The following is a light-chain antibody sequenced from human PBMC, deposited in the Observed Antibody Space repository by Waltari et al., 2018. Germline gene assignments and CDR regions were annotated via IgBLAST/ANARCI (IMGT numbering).Light chain of an antibody. V-gene: IGLV2-14*03. Sequence: SALTQPDSVSGSPGQSITISCSGIRSDSGGYNFVSWYQQHPGEAPKLIIYAVTNRPSGVSIRFSGSKSGSSASLIISGLQPEDEAVYYCSSFTSSTTGIFGGGTKLTVL. CDR1: RSDSGGYNF. CDR3: SSFTSSTTGI. J-gene: IGLJ2*01. CDR2: AVT.